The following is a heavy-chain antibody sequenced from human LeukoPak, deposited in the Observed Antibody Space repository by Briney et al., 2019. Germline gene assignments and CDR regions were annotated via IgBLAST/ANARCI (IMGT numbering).Heavy chain of an antibody. CDR3: AELGITMIGGV. D-gene: IGHD3-10*02. CDR1: GFTFSSYE. Sequence: PGGSLRLSWAASGFTFSSYEMNWVRQAPGKGLEWVSYISSRCSTIYYADSVKGRFTIPRDNANNSLYLQMNSLRAEDTAVYYCAELGITMIGGVWGKGTTVTISS. CDR2: ISSRCSTI. J-gene: IGHJ6*04. V-gene: IGHV3-48*03.